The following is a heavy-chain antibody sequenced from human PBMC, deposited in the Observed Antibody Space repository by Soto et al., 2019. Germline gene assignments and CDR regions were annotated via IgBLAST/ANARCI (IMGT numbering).Heavy chain of an antibody. V-gene: IGHV4-30-2*01. CDR1: GGSISSGGYS. D-gene: IGHD3-16*01. J-gene: IGHJ6*02. CDR2: IYHSGST. CDR3: ARARVTFGGLIVPGGMDV. Sequence: SETLSLTCAVSGGSISSGGYSWSWIRQPPGKGLEWIGYIYHSGSTYYNPSLKSRVTISVDRSKNQFSLKLSSVTAADTAVYYCARARVTFGGLIVPGGMDVWGQATTVTVSS.